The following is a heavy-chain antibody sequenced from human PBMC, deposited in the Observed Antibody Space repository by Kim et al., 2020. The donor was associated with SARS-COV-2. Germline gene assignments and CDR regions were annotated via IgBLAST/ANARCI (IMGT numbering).Heavy chain of an antibody. J-gene: IGHJ4*02. D-gene: IGHD3-16*01. CDR3: AREGPNTYYFDY. CDR2: INASGRSA. Sequence: ASVKVSCKASGYTFTSYHMHWVRQAPGQGLEWMGFINASGRSASYPQQFQGRVTMTRDTSTSTVYMELSSLRSEDTAVYYCAREGPNTYYFDYWGQGTLVTVSS. V-gene: IGHV1-46*01. CDR1: GYTFTSYH.